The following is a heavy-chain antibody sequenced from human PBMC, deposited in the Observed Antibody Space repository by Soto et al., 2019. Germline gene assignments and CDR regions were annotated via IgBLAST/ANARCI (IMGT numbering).Heavy chain of an antibody. J-gene: IGHJ3*02. Sequence: EVQLEESGGGLVQPGGSLRLSCAASGFTLSMYWMTWVGQAPGRGLEWVANIKQDGSKKSYLDSVRGRFTISRDNVRNSLYLQMDSLRAEDTALYYCARDVSPGSSSLYLDAFDIWGQGTMVIVSS. CDR3: ARDVSPGSSSLYLDAFDI. D-gene: IGHD6-13*01. V-gene: IGHV3-7*05. CDR1: GFTLSMYW. CDR2: IKQDGSKK.